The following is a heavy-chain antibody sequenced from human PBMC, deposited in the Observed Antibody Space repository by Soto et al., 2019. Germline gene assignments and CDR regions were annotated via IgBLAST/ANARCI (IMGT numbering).Heavy chain of an antibody. V-gene: IGHV3-30-3*01. CDR2: ISYDGYNK. CDR3: ARDTVWNLYGSGLQIDAFDI. J-gene: IGHJ3*02. CDR1: GFTFSNYA. D-gene: IGHD3-10*01. Sequence: QVQLVESGGGVVQPGRSLRLSCAASGFTFSNYALHWVRQAPGKGLEWVAVISYDGYNKYYADSVKGRFTISRDNSKNTLYLQMNSLRAEDTAVYYCARDTVWNLYGSGLQIDAFDIWGQGTMVTVSS.